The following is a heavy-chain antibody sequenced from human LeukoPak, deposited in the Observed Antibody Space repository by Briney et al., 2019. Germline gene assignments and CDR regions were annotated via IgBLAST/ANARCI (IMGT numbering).Heavy chain of an antibody. CDR2: IYYSGST. V-gene: IGHV4-59*01. D-gene: IGHD3-22*01. CDR1: GGSISSYY. CDR3: ARESYYDSSGYDY. Sequence: PSETLSLTCTVSGGSISSYYWSWIRQPPGKGLELIGYIYYSGSTNYSPSLKSRVTISVDTSKNQFSLKLSSVTAADTAVYYCARESYYDSSGYDYWGQGTLVTVSS. J-gene: IGHJ4*02.